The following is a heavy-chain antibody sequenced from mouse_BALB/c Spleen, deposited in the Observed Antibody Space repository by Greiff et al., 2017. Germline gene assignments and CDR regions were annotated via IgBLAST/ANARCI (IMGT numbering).Heavy chain of an antibody. CDR1: GFAFSSYD. V-gene: IGHV5-12-1*01. Sequence: EVKLVESGGGLVKPGGSLKLSCAASGFAFSSYDMSWVRQTPEKRLEWVAYISSGGGSTYYPDTVKGRFTISRDNAKNTLYLQMSSLKSEDTAMYYCARDYPWFAYWGQGTLVTVSA. CDR3: ARDYPWFAY. D-gene: IGHD2-4*01. J-gene: IGHJ3*01. CDR2: ISSGGGST.